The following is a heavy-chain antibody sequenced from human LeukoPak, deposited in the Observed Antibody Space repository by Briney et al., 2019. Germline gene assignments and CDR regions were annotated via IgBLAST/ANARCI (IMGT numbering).Heavy chain of an antibody. CDR3: ARDPHCSSTSCYVDY. CDR1: GFTFSSYS. Sequence: GGSLRLSCAASGFTFSSYSMNWVRQPPGKGLEWVSSISSSSSDIYYADSVKGRFTISRDNAKNSLYLQMNSLRAEDTAVYYCARDPHCSSTSCYVDYWGQGTLVTVSS. D-gene: IGHD2-2*01. V-gene: IGHV3-21*01. CDR2: ISSSSSDI. J-gene: IGHJ4*02.